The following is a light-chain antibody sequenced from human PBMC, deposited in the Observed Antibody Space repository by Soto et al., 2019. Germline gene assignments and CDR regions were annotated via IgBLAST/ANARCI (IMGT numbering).Light chain of an antibody. J-gene: IGLJ1*01. CDR1: SSDVGGYNY. Sequence: QSALTQPASVSGSPGQSITIPCTGTSSDVGGYNYVSWYQLHPGKAPKLMIYDVSNRPSGVSNRFSGSKSGNTASLTISGLQAEDEADYYCSSYTSSSTLLYVFGTGTKLTVL. CDR3: SSYTSSSTLLYV. CDR2: DVS. V-gene: IGLV2-14*01.